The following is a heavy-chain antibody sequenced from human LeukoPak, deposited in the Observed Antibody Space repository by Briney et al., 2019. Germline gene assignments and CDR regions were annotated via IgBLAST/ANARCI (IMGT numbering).Heavy chain of an antibody. J-gene: IGHJ4*02. V-gene: IGHV3-53*01. Sequence: GGSLRLSCAASGFTVSSNYMSWVRQAPGKGLEWVSVIYSGGSTYYADSVKGRFTISRDNSKNTLYLQMNSLRVEDTAVYYCARDLGYSVGYFDYWGQGTLVTVSS. D-gene: IGHD2-15*01. CDR1: GFTVSSNY. CDR2: IYSGGST. CDR3: ARDLGYSVGYFDY.